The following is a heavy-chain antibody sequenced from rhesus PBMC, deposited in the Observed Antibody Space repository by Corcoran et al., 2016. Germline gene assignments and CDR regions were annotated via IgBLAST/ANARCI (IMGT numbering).Heavy chain of an antibody. CDR1: GFTFNSYD. CDR2: IIFTCTTL. D-gene: IGHD4-17*01. CDR3: TRRGTAGNYRNNYFDH. J-gene: IGHJ4*01. V-gene: IGHV3-136*01. Sequence: EVQLVESGGGLVQPGRSLRLSCTASGFTFNSYDMSWVRQAPGKGLEWFSYIIFTCTTLYYADSVKGRFTISRDNSKNSLSLQMSSLRAEDTAVYYCTRRGTAGNYRNNYFDHWGQGVLVTVSS.